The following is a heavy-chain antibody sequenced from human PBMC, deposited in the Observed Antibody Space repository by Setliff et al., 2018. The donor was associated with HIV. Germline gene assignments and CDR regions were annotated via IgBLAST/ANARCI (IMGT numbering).Heavy chain of an antibody. CDR2: MNPYSGNT. CDR1: GYAFATYD. D-gene: IGHD1-26*01. Sequence: ASVKVSCKPSGYAFATYDINWVRQAAGRGLEWMGWMNPYSGNTGYAQKFRGRITMTRDTSRGTAHMELRSLRSDDTALYYCARGGGSSAPDAFDIWGQGTMVTVSS. V-gene: IGHV1-8*02. CDR3: ARGGGSSAPDAFDI. J-gene: IGHJ3*02.